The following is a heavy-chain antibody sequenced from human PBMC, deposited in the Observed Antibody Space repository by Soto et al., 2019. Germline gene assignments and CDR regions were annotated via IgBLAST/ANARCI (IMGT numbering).Heavy chain of an antibody. J-gene: IGHJ3*02. CDR1: GGSISSNS. CDR3: ASQFSHDAFDI. V-gene: IGHV4-59*01. Sequence: SETLSLTCTVSGGSISSNSWSWIRQPPGKGLEWIGYIYYSGRPKYNPSLKSRVTISVDTSKNQFSLKLSSVTAADTAVYYCASQFSHDAFDIWGQGTMVTVSS. CDR2: IYYSGRP. D-gene: IGHD3-3*01.